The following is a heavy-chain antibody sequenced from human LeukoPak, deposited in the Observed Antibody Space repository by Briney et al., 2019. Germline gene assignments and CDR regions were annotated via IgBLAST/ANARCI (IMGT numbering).Heavy chain of an antibody. CDR2: ISGSGGST. J-gene: IGHJ4*02. CDR1: GFTFSSYA. D-gene: IGHD3-3*01. Sequence: AGGSLRLSCAASGFTFSSYAMSWVRQAPGKGLEWVSAISGSGGSTYYADSAKGRFTISRDNSKNTLYLQMNSLRAEDTAVYYCAKDRDYDFWSGYSESGRFDYWGQGTLVTVSS. CDR3: AKDRDYDFWSGYSESGRFDY. V-gene: IGHV3-23*01.